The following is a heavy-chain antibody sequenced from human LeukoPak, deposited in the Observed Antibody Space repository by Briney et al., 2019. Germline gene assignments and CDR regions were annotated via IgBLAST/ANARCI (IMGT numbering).Heavy chain of an antibody. Sequence: GRSLRLSCAASGFTFRNYWVTWVRQAPGKGLELVASTNQDGSEKYHVDSVKGRFTISRDNDKNSLYLQMNSLRAEDTAVYYCAGDPGFSAFDIWGQGAVVTVSS. CDR1: GFTFRNYW. V-gene: IGHV3-7*01. CDR3: AGDPGFSAFDI. J-gene: IGHJ3*02. CDR2: TNQDGSEK.